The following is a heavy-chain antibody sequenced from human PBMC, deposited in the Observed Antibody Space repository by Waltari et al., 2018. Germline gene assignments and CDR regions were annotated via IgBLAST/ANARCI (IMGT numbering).Heavy chain of an antibody. CDR2: ISYDGSNK. J-gene: IGHJ4*02. Sequence: VQLVESGGGLVQPGGSLRLSCAASGFTFSSYWMSWVRQAPGKGLEWVAVISYDGSNKYYADSVKGRFTISRDNSKNTLYLQMNSLRAEDTAVYYCARDPYGDYWGQGTLVTVSS. CDR1: GFTFSSYW. CDR3: ARDPYGDY. D-gene: IGHD3-16*01. V-gene: IGHV3-30-3*01.